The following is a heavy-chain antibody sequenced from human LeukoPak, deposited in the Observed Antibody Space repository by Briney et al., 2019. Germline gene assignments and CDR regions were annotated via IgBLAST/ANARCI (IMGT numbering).Heavy chain of an antibody. CDR3: ARSIVLAGFVSDYYYYGMDV. D-gene: IGHD2-8*02. J-gene: IGHJ6*02. Sequence: PSETLSLTCTVSGGSISSYYWSWIRQPPGKGLEWIGYIYYSGSTNYNPSLKSRVTISVHMSKKQFSLKLSSVTAADTAVYYCARSIVLAGFVSDYYYYGMDVWGQGTTVTVSS. CDR1: GGSISSYY. V-gene: IGHV4-59*08. CDR2: IYYSGST.